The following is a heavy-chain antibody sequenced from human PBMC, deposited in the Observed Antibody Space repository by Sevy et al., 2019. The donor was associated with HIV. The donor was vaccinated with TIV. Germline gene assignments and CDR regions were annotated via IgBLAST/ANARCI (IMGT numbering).Heavy chain of an antibody. V-gene: IGHV4-59*01. CDR2: IYNSGST. CDR1: GGSISSYY. CDR3: ARVGRISYYDSSGYFDY. D-gene: IGHD3-22*01. Sequence: SETLSLTCTVSGGSISSYYWSWIRQPPGKGLEWIGYIYNSGSTNYNPSLKSRPTISVDTSKNQFSLKLSSVTAAVTAVYYCARVGRISYYDSSGYFDYWGQGTLVTVSS. J-gene: IGHJ4*02.